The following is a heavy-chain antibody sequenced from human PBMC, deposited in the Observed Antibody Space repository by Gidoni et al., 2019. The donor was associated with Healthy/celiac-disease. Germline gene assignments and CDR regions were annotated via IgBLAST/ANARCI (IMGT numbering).Heavy chain of an antibody. D-gene: IGHD1-26*01. V-gene: IGHV3-66*02. CDR2: IYSGGST. J-gene: IGHJ3*02. CDR1: GFTVSSNY. Sequence: EVQLVESGGGLVQPGGSLRLSCAASGFTVSSNYMSWVRQAPGKGLEWVSVIYSGGSTYYADSVKGRFTISRDNSKNTLYLQMNSLRAEDTAVYYCAREAPIVGATPDAFDIWCQGTMVTVSS. CDR3: AREAPIVGATPDAFDI.